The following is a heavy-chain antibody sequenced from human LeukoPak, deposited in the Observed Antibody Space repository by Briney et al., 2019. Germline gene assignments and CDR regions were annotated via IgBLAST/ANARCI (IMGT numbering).Heavy chain of an antibody. D-gene: IGHD5-18*01. Sequence: GGSLRLSCTASGFTFGDYAMSWFRQAPGKGLEWVGFIRSKAYGGTTEYAASVKGRFTISRDDSKGIAYLQMNSLRAEDTAVYYCARGRGYSQSNWVDPWGQGTMVTVSA. CDR1: GFTFGDYA. CDR3: ARGRGYSQSNWVDP. CDR2: IRSKAYGGTT. V-gene: IGHV3-49*03. J-gene: IGHJ5*02.